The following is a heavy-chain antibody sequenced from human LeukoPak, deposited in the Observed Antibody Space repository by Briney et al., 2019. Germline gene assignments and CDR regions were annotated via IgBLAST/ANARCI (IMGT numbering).Heavy chain of an antibody. CDR2: INPNSGGT. V-gene: IGHV1-2*02. CDR1: GYTFTGYH. D-gene: IGHD3-9*01. J-gene: IGHJ4*02. CDR3: ARSAPTLTYDILTAYLGY. Sequence: ASVKVSCKASGYTFTGYHIHWVRQAPGQGLEWMGWINPNSGGTNYAQTFQGRVTMTRDTSISTAYMELSRLRSDDTAVYYCARSAPTLTYDILTAYLGYWGQGTLVTVSS.